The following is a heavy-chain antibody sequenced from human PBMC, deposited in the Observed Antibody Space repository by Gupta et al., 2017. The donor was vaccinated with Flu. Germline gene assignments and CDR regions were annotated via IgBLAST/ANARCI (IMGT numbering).Heavy chain of an antibody. CDR3: ARGSSGAARRQKNYYYYYYMDV. D-gene: IGHD6-6*01. Sequence: RQPPGKGLEWIGEINHSGSTNYNPSLKSRVTISVDTSKNQFSLKLSSVTAADTAVYYCARGSSGAARRQKNYYYYYYMDVWGKGTTVTVSS. J-gene: IGHJ6*03. CDR2: INHSGST. V-gene: IGHV4-34*01.